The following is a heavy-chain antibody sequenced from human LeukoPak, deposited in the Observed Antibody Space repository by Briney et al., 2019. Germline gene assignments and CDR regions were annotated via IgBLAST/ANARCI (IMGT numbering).Heavy chain of an antibody. Sequence: PSETRSLTCAVSGYSISSGYYWGWIRQPPGKGLEWIGSIYHSGSTFYNPSLKSRVTISVDTSKNQFSLKLTSVTAADTAVYYCAGLVSTIDSWGQGTLVTVSS. V-gene: IGHV4-38-2*01. CDR3: AGLVSTIDS. CDR1: GYSISSGYY. CDR2: IYHSGST. D-gene: IGHD5/OR15-5a*01. J-gene: IGHJ4*02.